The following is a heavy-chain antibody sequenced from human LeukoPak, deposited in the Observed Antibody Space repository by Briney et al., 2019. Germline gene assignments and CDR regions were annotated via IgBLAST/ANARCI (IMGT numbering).Heavy chain of an antibody. CDR1: GFTFSSYS. CDR3: ARGPIEFIYYFDD. Sequence: PGGSLRLSCAASGFTFSSYSMNWVRQAPGKGLEWVSSISSSSSYIYYADSVKGRFTISRDNAKNSLYLQMNSLRAEDTAVYYCARGPIEFIYYFDDWGQGKLVTVSS. J-gene: IGHJ4*02. V-gene: IGHV3-21*01. D-gene: IGHD2-15*01. CDR2: ISSSSSYI.